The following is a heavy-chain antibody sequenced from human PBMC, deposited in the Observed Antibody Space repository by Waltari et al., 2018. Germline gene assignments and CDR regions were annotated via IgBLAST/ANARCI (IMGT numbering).Heavy chain of an antibody. CDR3: ARHPGSKDAVAGVEYFQH. Sequence: QLQLQESGPGLVKPSETLSLTCTVSGGSISSSSYYWGWIRQPPGKGLEWIGSIYYSGSTYYNPSLKSRVTISVDTSKNQFSLKLSSVTAADTAVYYCARHPGSKDAVAGVEYFQHWGQGTLVTVSS. CDR2: IYYSGST. CDR1: GGSISSSSYY. V-gene: IGHV4-39*01. D-gene: IGHD6-19*01. J-gene: IGHJ1*01.